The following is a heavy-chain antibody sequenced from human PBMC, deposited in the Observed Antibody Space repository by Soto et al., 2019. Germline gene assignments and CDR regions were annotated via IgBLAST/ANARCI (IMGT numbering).Heavy chain of an antibody. V-gene: IGHV2-5*01. Sequence: KSGPTMVNATPTLTLTCTFSGFSLSTNTVGVGWIRQPPGKALEWLALIYWNDDKCYSPSLKSRLTITKATSKNQVVLTMTNVDPVDTATYYCAREYSSSWYGHWGQGTLVTVSS. D-gene: IGHD6-13*01. CDR3: AREYSSSWYGH. J-gene: IGHJ1*01. CDR1: GFSLSTNTVG. CDR2: IYWNDDK.